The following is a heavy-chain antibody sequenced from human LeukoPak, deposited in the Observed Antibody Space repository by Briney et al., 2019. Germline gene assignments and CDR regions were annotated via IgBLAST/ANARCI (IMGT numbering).Heavy chain of an antibody. D-gene: IGHD5-12*01. Sequence: KPSETLSLTCTVSGGSISSSSCYWGWIRQPPGKGLEWIGYIYYTDTYYKPSLKSRVTISLDTSKNQFSLKLSSVTAADTAVYYCASHSGGYAYWGQGTLVTVSS. J-gene: IGHJ4*02. CDR3: ASHSGGYAY. CDR2: IYYTDT. V-gene: IGHV4-39*07. CDR1: GGSISSSSCY.